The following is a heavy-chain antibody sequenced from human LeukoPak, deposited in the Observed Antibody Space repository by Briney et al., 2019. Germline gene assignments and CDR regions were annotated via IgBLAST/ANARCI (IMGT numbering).Heavy chain of an antibody. J-gene: IGHJ6*02. D-gene: IGHD1-26*01. CDR2: IIPIFDTA. V-gene: IGHV1-69*01. CDR1: GGTFSSYS. CDR3: ARISLGAIWGYYYGMDV. Sequence: SVKVSCKASGGTFSSYSISWVRQAPGQGFEWMGGIIPIFDTADYAQKFQGRVTITADESTSTAYMELSSLRSEDTAVFYCARISLGAIWGYYYGMDVWGQGTTVTVSS.